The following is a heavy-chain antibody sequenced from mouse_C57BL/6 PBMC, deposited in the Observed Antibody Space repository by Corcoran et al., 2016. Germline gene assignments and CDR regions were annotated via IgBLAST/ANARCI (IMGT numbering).Heavy chain of an antibody. D-gene: IGHD2-4*01. J-gene: IGHJ2*01. V-gene: IGHV1-19*01. CDR1: GYTFTDYY. Sequence: EVQLQQSGPVLVKPGASVKMSCKASGYTFTDYYMNWVKQSHGKSLEWIGVINPYNGGTSYNQKFKGKATLTVDKSSSTAYMELNSLTSEDSAVYYCARSGNYYDYDAFDYWGQGTTLTVSS. CDR2: INPYNGGT. CDR3: ARSGNYYDYDAFDY.